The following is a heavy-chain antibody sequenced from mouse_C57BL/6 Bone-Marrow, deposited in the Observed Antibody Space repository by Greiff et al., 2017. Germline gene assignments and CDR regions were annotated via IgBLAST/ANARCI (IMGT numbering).Heavy chain of an antibody. Sequence: VQLQQPGTELVKPGASVKLSCKASGYTFTSYWMHWVKQRPGQGLEWIGNINPSNGGTNYNEKFKSKATLTVDKSSSTAYMQLSSLTSEDSAVYCGARSSYYFVPFAYWGQGTLVTVSA. CDR1: GYTFTSYW. CDR2: INPSNGGT. V-gene: IGHV1-53*01. CDR3: ARSSYYFVPFAY. D-gene: IGHD2-12*01. J-gene: IGHJ3*01.